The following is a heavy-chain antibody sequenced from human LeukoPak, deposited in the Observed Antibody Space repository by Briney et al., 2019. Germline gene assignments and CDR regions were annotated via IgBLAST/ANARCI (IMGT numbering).Heavy chain of an antibody. CDR3: ARDRYYYDSSGPRGHFDY. D-gene: IGHD3-22*01. CDR2: IYYSGST. J-gene: IGHJ4*02. Sequence: SETLSLTCTVSGGSISSYYWSWIRQPPGKGLEWIGYIYYSGSTNYNPSLKSRVTISVDTSKNQFSLKLSSVTAADTAVYYCARDRYYYDSSGPRGHFDYWGQGTLVSVLS. CDR1: GGSISSYY. V-gene: IGHV4-59*01.